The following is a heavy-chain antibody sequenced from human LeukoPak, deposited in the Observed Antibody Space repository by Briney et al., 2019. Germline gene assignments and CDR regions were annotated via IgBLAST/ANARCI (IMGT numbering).Heavy chain of an antibody. V-gene: IGHV3-66*01. J-gene: IGHJ5*02. CDR2: IYSGGST. CDR3: ARGRCGTTSCYGYNWFGP. D-gene: IGHD2-2*01. CDR1: GFTVSSNY. Sequence: GGSLRLSCAASGFTVSSNYMSWVRQAPGKGLEWVSVIYSGGSTYYVDFVKGRFTISRDDSKNTLYLQMHSLRAEDTAVYYCARGRCGTTSCYGYNWFGPWGQGTLVTVSS.